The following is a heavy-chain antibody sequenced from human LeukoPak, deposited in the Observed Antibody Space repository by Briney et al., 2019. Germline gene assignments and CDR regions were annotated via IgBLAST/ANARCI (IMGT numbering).Heavy chain of an antibody. CDR2: INPNSGGT. CDR1: GYTFSNYY. CDR3: ARDRERWLQIQSFDY. J-gene: IGHJ4*02. V-gene: IGHV1-2*02. Sequence: PAASVKVSCKASGYTFSNYYMHWVRQAPGQGLEWMGWINPNSGGTNYAQKFQGRVTMTRDTSISTAYMELRSLRSDDTAVYYCARDRERWLQIQSFDYWGPGTLVTVSS. D-gene: IGHD5-24*01.